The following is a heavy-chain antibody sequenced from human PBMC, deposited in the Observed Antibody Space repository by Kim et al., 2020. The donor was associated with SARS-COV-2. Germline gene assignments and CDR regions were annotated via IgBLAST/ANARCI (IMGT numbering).Heavy chain of an antibody. D-gene: IGHD5-18*01. CDR1: GFTFSSYG. V-gene: IGHV3-30*18. CDR2: ISYDGSNK. Sequence: GGSLRLSCAASGFTFSSYGMHWVRQAPGKGLEWVAVISYDGSNKYYADSVKGRFTISRDNSKNTLYLQMNSLRAEDTAVYYCAKESDSYGYYLDYCGQGTLVTVSS. CDR3: AKESDSYGYYLDY. J-gene: IGHJ4*02.